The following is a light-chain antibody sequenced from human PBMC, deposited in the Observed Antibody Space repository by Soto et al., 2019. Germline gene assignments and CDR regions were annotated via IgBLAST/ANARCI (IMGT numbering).Light chain of an antibody. CDR3: QRYFSAPLT. CDR1: RPLLYSSNNKNY. J-gene: IGKJ2*01. CDR2: WAS. Sequence: DTVMTQSPDSLAVSLGERATINSKSSRPLLYSSNNKNYVSWYQQKPGQPPKLLIYWASTRESGVPDRFSGSGSGTDFTITINSLQTEDVAVSYCQRYFSAPLTFGQGTKLEI. V-gene: IGKV4-1*01.